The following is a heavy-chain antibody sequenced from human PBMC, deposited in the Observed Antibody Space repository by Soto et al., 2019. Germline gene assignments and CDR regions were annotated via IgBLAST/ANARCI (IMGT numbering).Heavy chain of an antibody. CDR1: GFTFINYV. CDR3: AKDLSDFWSGQYYYGSDV. J-gene: IGHJ6*04. V-gene: IGHV3-30*18. D-gene: IGHD3-3*01. Sequence: GGSLRLSCAASGFTFINYVMHWFRQAPGKGLEWVAVISYDGSNKYYADSVKGRFTISRDNSKNTLYLQMNSLRAEDTAVYYCAKDLSDFWSGQYYYGSDVRGKRSRVTGS. CDR2: ISYDGSNK.